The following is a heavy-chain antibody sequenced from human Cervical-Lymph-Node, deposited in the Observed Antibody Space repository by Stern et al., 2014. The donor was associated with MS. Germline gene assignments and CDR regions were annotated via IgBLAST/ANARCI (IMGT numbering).Heavy chain of an antibody. V-gene: IGHV4-59*01. CDR2: IYYSGST. Sequence: QVQLQESGPGLVKPSETLSLTCTVSGGSISSYYWSWIRQPPGKGLEWIGYIYYSGSTNYNPSLKSRVTISVDTSKNQFSLKLSSVTAADTAVYYCARDDRDSSFFDYWGHGTLVTVSS. CDR3: ARDDRDSSFFDY. D-gene: IGHD6-19*01. J-gene: IGHJ4*01. CDR1: GGSISSYY.